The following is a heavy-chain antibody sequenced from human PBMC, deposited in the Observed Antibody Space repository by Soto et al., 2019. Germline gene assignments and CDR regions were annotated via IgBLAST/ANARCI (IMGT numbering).Heavy chain of an antibody. V-gene: IGHV4-59*01. D-gene: IGHD4-17*01. CDR2: IYYSGST. Sequence: SETLSLTCTVSGGSISSYYWSWIRQPPGKGLEWIGYIYYSGSTNYNPSLKSRVTISVDTSKNQFSLKLSSVTAADTAVYYCARTGGYGDLDYWGQGTLVTVSS. J-gene: IGHJ4*02. CDR1: GGSISSYY. CDR3: ARTGGYGDLDY.